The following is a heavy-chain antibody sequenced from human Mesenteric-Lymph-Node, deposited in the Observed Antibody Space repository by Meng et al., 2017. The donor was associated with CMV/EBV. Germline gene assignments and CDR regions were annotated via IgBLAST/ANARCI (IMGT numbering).Heavy chain of an antibody. Sequence: ESLKISCAVYGGSFSGYYWSWIRQPPGKGLEWIGEINHSGSTNYNPSLKSRVTISVDTSKNQFSLKLSSVTAADTAMYYCARQYGRSLFDYWGQGTLVTVSS. J-gene: IGHJ4*02. CDR3: ARQYGRSLFDY. CDR2: INHSGST. D-gene: IGHD2/OR15-2a*01. V-gene: IGHV4-34*01. CDR1: GGSFSGYY.